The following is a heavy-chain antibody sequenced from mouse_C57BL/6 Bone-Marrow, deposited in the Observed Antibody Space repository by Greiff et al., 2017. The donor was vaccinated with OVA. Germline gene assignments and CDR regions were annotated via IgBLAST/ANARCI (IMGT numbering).Heavy chain of an antibody. V-gene: IGHV1-55*01. D-gene: IGHD1-1*01. CDR3: ARRYYGSSWYFDV. Sequence: QVQLQQPGAELVKPGASVKMSCKASGYTFTSYWITWVKQRPGQGLEWIGDIYPGSGSTNYNEKFKSKATLTVDTSSSTAYMQLSSLTSEGSAVYYGARRYYGSSWYFDVWGTGTTVTVSA. CDR1: GYTFTSYW. CDR2: IYPGSGST. J-gene: IGHJ1*03.